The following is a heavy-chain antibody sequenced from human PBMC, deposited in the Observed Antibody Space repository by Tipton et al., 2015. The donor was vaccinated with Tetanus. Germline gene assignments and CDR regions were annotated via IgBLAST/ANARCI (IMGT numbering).Heavy chain of an antibody. CDR1: GGSFNDYF. J-gene: IGHJ5*02. CDR3: ARGSEFDFWFDP. Sequence: AGLVKPSETLSLTCTVSGGSFNDYFWSWIRQPPGQGLEWIGEIIQSGSTNYNPSLKSRVTISVDTSKNQFSLRLSSLTAADTAVYYCARGSEFDFWFDPWGQGTLVTVSS. D-gene: IGHD3-3*01. V-gene: IGHV4-34*01. CDR2: IIQSGST.